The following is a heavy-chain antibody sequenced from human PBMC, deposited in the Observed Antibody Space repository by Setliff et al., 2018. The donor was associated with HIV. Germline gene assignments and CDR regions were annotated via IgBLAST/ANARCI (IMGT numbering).Heavy chain of an antibody. Sequence: SGPTLVNPTQPLTLTCTFSGLSRSTSGVGVGWLRQSPGKALEWLAFIYWNNNKHYSTSLKSRLTVTKDTSKNRVVFTMTNMDPVDTATYYCAYSGRQLRGPYFDFWGEGTPGTVSS. CDR2: IYWNNNK. V-gene: IGHV2-5*01. CDR3: AYSGRQLRGPYFDF. D-gene: IGHD1-1*01. CDR1: GLSRSTSGVG. J-gene: IGHJ4*02.